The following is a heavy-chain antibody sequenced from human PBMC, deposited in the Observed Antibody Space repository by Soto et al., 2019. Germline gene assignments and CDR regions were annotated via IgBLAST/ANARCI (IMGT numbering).Heavy chain of an antibody. J-gene: IGHJ6*02. D-gene: IGHD3-10*01. V-gene: IGHV3-13*05. CDR1: GFTFSSYD. CDR2: IGTAGDP. CDR3: ARGGGMVRGVIMRAGPQNGMDV. Sequence: EVQLVESGGGLVQPGGSLRLSCAASGFTFSSYDMHWVRQATGKGLEWVSAIGTAGDPYYPGSVKGRFTISRENAKNSLYLQMNSLRAGDTAVYYCARGGGMVRGVIMRAGPQNGMDVWGQGTTVTVSS.